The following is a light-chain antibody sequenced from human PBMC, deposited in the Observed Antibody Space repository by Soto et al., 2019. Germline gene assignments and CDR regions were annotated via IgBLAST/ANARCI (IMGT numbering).Light chain of an antibody. Sequence: ETVLTQSPATLSLSPGERATLSCRASQSVSSNVAWYQHKPGQAPRLLIYDASNRATGIPGRFSGSGSGTDFTLTISNLEPEDFAVYYCQQRDNWLWTFGQGAKVEIK. J-gene: IGKJ1*01. CDR2: DAS. CDR3: QQRDNWLWT. CDR1: QSVSSN. V-gene: IGKV3-11*01.